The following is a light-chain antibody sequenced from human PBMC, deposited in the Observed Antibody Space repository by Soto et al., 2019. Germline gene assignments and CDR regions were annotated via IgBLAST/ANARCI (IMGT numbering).Light chain of an antibody. CDR1: RSTIGSNP. Sequence: QSVLTQPPSASGTPGQRVTISCSGSRSTIGSNPVQWYRQLPGTAPQLLIYRSDQRPSGVPDRFSGSKSGTSASLTISGLQSEDEADYHCATWDDNVYGPVFGGGTEVTVL. V-gene: IGLV1-44*01. CDR3: ATWDDNVYGPV. CDR2: RSD. J-gene: IGLJ3*02.